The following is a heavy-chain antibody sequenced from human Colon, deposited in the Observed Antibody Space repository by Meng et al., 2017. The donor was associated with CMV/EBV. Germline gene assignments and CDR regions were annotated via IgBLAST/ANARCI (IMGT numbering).Heavy chain of an antibody. Sequence: VQLRQGGGGWVQPGGSLRLSCAASGFAVSGDYMTWVRQAPGKGLEWVSLIHLNGGTTYTDSVKGRFTISRDSSENAVYLQMNSLTGEDTAVYFCARGGKGFWFFGLWGRGTLVTVSS. CDR2: IHLNGGT. D-gene: IGHD4-23*01. CDR3: ARGGKGFWFFGL. J-gene: IGHJ2*01. V-gene: IGHV3-66*01. CDR1: GFAVSGDY.